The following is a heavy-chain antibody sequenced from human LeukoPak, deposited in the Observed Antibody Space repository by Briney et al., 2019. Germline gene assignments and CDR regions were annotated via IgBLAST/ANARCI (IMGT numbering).Heavy chain of an antibody. CDR1: GGSIRSNNYY. V-gene: IGHV4-39*07. CDR3: ARDSVWLQLPGFDF. J-gene: IGHJ3*01. Sequence: PETPSLTCTVSGGSIRSNNYYWGWIRQPPGTGLEWLGSIYYHGSTYYNPSLKSRVTISVDTSKNQFSLKLSSVTAADTAVYYCARDSVWLQLPGFDFWGQGTMVTVSS. D-gene: IGHD5-24*01. CDR2: IYYHGST.